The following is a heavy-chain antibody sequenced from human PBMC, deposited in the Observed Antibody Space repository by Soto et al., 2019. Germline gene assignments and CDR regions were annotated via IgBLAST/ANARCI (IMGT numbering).Heavy chain of an antibody. CDR1: GGSISSYY. CDR2: IYYSGST. D-gene: IGHD5-18*01. Sequence: QVQLQESGPGLVKPSETLSLTCTVSGGSISSYYWNWSRKPPGKGLGWIGYIYYSGSTNYNPSLKSRVTISVDTSKNQFSLKLRSLTAADTALYYCARLNSYGSYYYDYYIDGWGKGTPVTVSS. V-gene: IGHV4-59*01. CDR3: ARLNSYGSYYYDYYIDG. J-gene: IGHJ6*03.